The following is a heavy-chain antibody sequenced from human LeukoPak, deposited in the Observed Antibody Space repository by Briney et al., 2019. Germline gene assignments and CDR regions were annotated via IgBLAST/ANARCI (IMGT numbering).Heavy chain of an antibody. J-gene: IGHJ4*02. CDR3: AAGVGWLIDY. D-gene: IGHD6-19*01. CDR1: GFSFSSYW. CDR2: IEGDGSER. V-gene: IGHV3-7*03. Sequence: GGSLRLSCAASGFSFSSYWMSWVRQAPGKGLGWVANIEGDGSERNYMDSVKGRFTISRDNAKNSLHLQMNSLRAEDTAVYYCAAGVGWLIDYWGQGTLVTVSS.